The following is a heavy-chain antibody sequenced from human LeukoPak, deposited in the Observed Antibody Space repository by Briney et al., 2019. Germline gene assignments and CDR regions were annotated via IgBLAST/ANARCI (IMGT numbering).Heavy chain of an antibody. CDR2: IYSSGST. V-gene: IGHV4-59*01. CDR3: ARVFDSGSQAYFYYMDV. J-gene: IGHJ6*03. CDR1: GVSIRGYY. D-gene: IGHD3-10*01. Sequence: PSETLSLTCNVSGVSIRGYYWSWIRQPPGKGLEWIGYIYSSGSTNYNPSLKSRVTMSVDTSKNHFSLKVSSVTAADTAVYYCARVFDSGSQAYFYYMDVWGKGTTVTISS.